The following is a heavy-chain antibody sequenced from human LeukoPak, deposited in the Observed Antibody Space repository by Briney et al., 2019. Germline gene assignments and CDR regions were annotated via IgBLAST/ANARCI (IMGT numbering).Heavy chain of an antibody. D-gene: IGHD3-3*01. V-gene: IGHV3-30-3*02. Sequence: GGSLRLSCAASGLTFRSYAMHWVRQAPGKGLEWVAVISYDGDDGSNIYYADSVKGRFTISRDNSKSTLFPQMNSLRAEDTAPYYCAKSVAIYFYYGLDVWGQGTTVAVSS. CDR1: GLTFRSYA. J-gene: IGHJ6*02. CDR2: ISYDGDDGSNI. CDR3: AKSVAIYFYYGLDV.